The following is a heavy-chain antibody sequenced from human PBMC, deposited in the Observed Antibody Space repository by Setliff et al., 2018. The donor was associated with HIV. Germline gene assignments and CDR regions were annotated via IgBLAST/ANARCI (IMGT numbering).Heavy chain of an antibody. D-gene: IGHD3-10*01. Sequence: GGSLRLSCATSGFTFSSYWMHWVSQAPGKGLQWIARINSDGRSTDYAESVKGRFTISKDTARNTLYLQMNTVTAEDTAVYYCTTPRISGSSGWYFDYWGHGTLVTVSS. CDR3: TTPRISGSSGWYFDY. CDR1: GFTFSSYW. J-gene: IGHJ4*01. CDR2: INSDGRST. V-gene: IGHV3-74*01.